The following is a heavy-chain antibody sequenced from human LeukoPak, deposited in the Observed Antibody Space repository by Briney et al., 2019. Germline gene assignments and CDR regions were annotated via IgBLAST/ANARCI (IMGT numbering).Heavy chain of an antibody. CDR1: GGSISSYY. J-gene: IGHJ4*02. D-gene: IGHD2-15*01. CDR3: ARGGDIVVVVAATLTYFDY. Sequence: PSETLSLTCTVSGGSISSYYWSWIRQPPGKGLEWIGYIYYSGSTNYNPSLKSRVTISVDTPKNQFSLKLSSVNAADTAVYYCARGGDIVVVVAATLTYFDYWGQGTLVTVSS. V-gene: IGHV4-59*12. CDR2: IYYSGST.